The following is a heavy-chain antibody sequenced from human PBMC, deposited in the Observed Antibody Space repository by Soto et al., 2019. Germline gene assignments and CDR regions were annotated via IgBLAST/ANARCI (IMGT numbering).Heavy chain of an antibody. V-gene: IGHV4-4*02. J-gene: IGHJ6*02. D-gene: IGHD3-10*01. CDR1: GDSVSTHYW. Sequence: SETLSLTCAVSGDSVSTHYWWSWVRQSPGKGLEWIGETHHSGSTHYNPSLNSRVTISVDKSKNDFSLKLTSVTAADTAVYYCVRQGIGVLHGLVDVWGQGTTVTVSS. CDR3: VRQGIGVLHGLVDV. CDR2: THHSGST.